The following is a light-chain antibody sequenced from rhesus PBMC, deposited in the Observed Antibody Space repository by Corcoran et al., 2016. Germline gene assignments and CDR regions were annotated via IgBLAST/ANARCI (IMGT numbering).Light chain of an antibody. CDR2: GSS. CDR1: QIVNNH. CDR3: QQYSNWPLT. J-gene: IGKJ4*01. V-gene: IGKV3-42*03. Sequence: EIVMTQSPATLSLSPGERATLSCRASQIVNNHLAWYQQKPGKSPSLLIYGSSTRATCIPNRFRGNGSGTDFTLTISSLESEDFAFYFCQQYSNWPLTFGGGTKVEIK.